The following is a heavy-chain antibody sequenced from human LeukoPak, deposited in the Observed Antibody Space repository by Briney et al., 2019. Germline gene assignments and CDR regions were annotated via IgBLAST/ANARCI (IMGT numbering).Heavy chain of an antibody. CDR2: IYTSGST. CDR3: ARDRGGSSGSPTYYYYGMDV. CDR1: GGSISSYY. D-gene: IGHD1-26*01. J-gene: IGHJ6*02. Sequence: SETLSLTCTVSGGSISSYYWSWIRQPAGKGLEWIGRIYTSGSTNYNPSLKSRVTMSVDTSKNQFSLKLSSVTAADTAVYYCARDRGGSSGSPTYYYYGMDVWGQGTTVTVSS. V-gene: IGHV4-4*07.